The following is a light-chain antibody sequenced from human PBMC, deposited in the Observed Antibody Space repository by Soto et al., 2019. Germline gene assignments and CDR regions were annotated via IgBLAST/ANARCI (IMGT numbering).Light chain of an antibody. CDR2: GAS. Sequence: ETVLTQSPATPSVSPGERATLSCRASQSVSSNLAWYQQKPGQAPRLLIYGASTRATGIPARFSGSGSGTEFTLTISRLEPEDFAVYYCQQYGSSPRTFGQGTKVDIK. CDR1: QSVSSN. J-gene: IGKJ1*01. CDR3: QQYGSSPRT. V-gene: IGKV3-20*01.